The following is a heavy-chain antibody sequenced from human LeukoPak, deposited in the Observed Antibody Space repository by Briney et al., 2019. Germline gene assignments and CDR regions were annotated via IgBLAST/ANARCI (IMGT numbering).Heavy chain of an antibody. D-gene: IGHD4-17*01. Sequence: ASVKVCCKSSGYTFIGYYIHWVRQSPGPGLHWMGWINPNSGVTNYAKKFQGRVTMTRDRSISTGYMELSRLRSDDTAEYYCARGLPTVTPGDYWGQGTLVTVSS. J-gene: IGHJ4*02. V-gene: IGHV1-2*02. CDR3: ARGLPTVTPGDY. CDR2: INPNSGVT. CDR1: GYTFIGYY.